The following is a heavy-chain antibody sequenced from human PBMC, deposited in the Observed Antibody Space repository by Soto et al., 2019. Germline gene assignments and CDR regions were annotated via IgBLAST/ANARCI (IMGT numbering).Heavy chain of an antibody. CDR1: GFTFSSYG. D-gene: IGHD4-17*01. J-gene: IGHJ6*02. Sequence: PGGSLRLSCAASGFTFSSYGMHWVRQAPGKGLEWVAVIWYDGSNKYYADSVKGRLTISRDNSKNTLYLQMNSLRAEDTAVYYCARDGTTVTSESRGYYYYGMDVWGQGTTVTVSS. V-gene: IGHV3-33*01. CDR3: ARDGTTVTSESRGYYYYGMDV. CDR2: IWYDGSNK.